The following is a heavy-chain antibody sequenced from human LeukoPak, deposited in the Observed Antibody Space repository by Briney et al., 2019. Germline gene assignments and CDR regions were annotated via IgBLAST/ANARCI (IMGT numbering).Heavy chain of an antibody. CDR1: GNYC. V-gene: IGHV3-74*01. J-gene: IGHJ4*02. CDR2: INSDGSWT. D-gene: IGHD3-10*01. CDR3: ARRGSSGTYWSFDY. Sequence: GGSQRLSCAASGNYCMHWVRQAPGKGLVWVSHINSDGSWTSYADSVKGRFTISKDNAKNTVYLQMNSLRAEDTAVYYCARRGSSGTYWSFDYWGQGTLVTVSS.